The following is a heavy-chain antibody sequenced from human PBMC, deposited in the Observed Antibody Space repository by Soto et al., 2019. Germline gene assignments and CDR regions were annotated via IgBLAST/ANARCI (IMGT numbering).Heavy chain of an antibody. CDR2: IIPISGTA. Sequence: ASVKVSCKASGGTFSSYAISWVRQAPGQGLEWMGGIIPISGTANYAQKFQGRVTITADESTSTAYMELSSLRSEDTAVYYCARSQGSSTSLEIYYYYYYGMDVWGRGTKVTVSS. CDR1: GGTFSSYA. J-gene: IGHJ6*02. D-gene: IGHD2-2*01. V-gene: IGHV1-69*13. CDR3: ARSQGSSTSLEIYYYYYYGMDV.